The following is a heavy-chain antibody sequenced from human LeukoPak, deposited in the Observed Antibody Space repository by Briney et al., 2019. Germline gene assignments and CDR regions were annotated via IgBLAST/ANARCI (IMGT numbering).Heavy chain of an antibody. J-gene: IGHJ4*02. D-gene: IGHD5-18*01. V-gene: IGHV4-38-2*02. CDR2: IYHSGST. CDR1: GYSISSGYY. CDR3: ARRQDTAMVAFDY. Sequence: PSETLSLTCTVSGYSISSGYYWGWIRQPPGKGLEWIGSIYHSGSTYYNPSLKSRVTISVDTSKSQFSLKLSSVTAADTAVYYCARRQDTAMVAFDYWGQGTLVTVSS.